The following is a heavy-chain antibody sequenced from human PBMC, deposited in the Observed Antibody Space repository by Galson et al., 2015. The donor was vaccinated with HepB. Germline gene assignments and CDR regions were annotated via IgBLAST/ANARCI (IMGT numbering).Heavy chain of an antibody. CDR2: IYPGDSDT. CDR3: ARQGVSVVIPVGIGAFDI. V-gene: IGHV5-51*01. D-gene: IGHD2-2*01. CDR1: RHCFTNYW. J-gene: IGHJ3*02. Sequence: QSGAEVKKPGESLKISCQGSRHCFTNYWIGWVRQKPGKGLEWMGIIYPGDSDTRYSPSFQGQVTISADKSTSTAYLQWSSLEASDSAIYYCARQGVSVVIPVGIGAFDIWGQGTMVTVST.